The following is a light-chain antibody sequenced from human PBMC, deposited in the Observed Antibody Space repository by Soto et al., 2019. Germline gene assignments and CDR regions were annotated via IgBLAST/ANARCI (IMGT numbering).Light chain of an antibody. CDR1: SSDVGGYNY. J-gene: IGLJ1*01. CDR2: DVR. CDR3: SSYTTISTYV. V-gene: IGLV2-14*01. Sequence: QSVLNQPASVSGTPGQSITISCTGKSSDVGGYNYVSWYQQHPGKAPKLMIYDVRNRPSGVSNRFSGSKSVNTASLTISGLQAEDEADYYCSSYTTISTYVFGTGTKVTVL.